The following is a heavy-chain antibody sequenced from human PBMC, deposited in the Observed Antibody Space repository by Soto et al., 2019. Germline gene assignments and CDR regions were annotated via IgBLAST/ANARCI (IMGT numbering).Heavy chain of an antibody. V-gene: IGHV5-51*01. CDR3: ARGIVPAVMSYYYGMDV. CDR2: IYPGDSDT. J-gene: IGHJ6*02. D-gene: IGHD2-2*01. Sequence: GESLKISCKGSGYSFTSYWIGWVRQMPGKGLEWMGIIYPGDSDTRYSPSFQGQVTISADKSISTAYLQWSSLKASDTAMYYCARGIVPAVMSYYYGMDVWGHGTTVTVSS. CDR1: GYSFTSYW.